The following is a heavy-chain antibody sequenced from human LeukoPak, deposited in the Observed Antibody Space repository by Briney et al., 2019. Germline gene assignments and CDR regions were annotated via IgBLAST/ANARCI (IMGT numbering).Heavy chain of an antibody. D-gene: IGHD3-3*01. CDR3: TTDEYYDFWSGSPLDY. CDR2: IKSKTDGGTT. CDR1: GFTFSNAW. Sequence: GGSLRLSCAASGFTFSNAWMSWVRQAPGKGLEWVGRIKSKTDGGTTDYAAPVKGGFTISRDDSKNTLYLQMNSLKTEVTAVYYCTTDEYYDFWSGSPLDYWGQGTLVTVSS. J-gene: IGHJ4*02. V-gene: IGHV3-15*01.